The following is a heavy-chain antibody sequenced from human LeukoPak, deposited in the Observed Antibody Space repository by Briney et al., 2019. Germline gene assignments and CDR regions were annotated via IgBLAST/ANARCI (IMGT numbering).Heavy chain of an antibody. J-gene: IGHJ5*02. Sequence: ASVTVSCKASGYTFTGYYMHWVRQAPGQGLEWMGWINPNSGGTNYAQKFQGRVTMTRDTSISTAYMELSRLRSDDTAVYYCAREEFSTKPDSIRFLEWSPLLGGFDPWGQGTLVTVSS. CDR1: GYTFTGYY. V-gene: IGHV1-2*02. CDR3: AREEFSTKPDSIRFLEWSPLLGGFDP. CDR2: INPNSGGT. D-gene: IGHD3-3*01.